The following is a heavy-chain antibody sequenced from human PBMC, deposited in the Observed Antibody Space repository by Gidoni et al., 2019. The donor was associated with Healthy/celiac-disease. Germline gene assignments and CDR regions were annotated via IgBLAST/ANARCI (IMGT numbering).Heavy chain of an antibody. CDR1: GFTFRSYA. D-gene: IGHD3-10*01. CDR3: ARDNGSDRHYGMDV. J-gene: IGHJ6*02. V-gene: IGHV3-30-3*01. CDR2: ISYDGSNK. Sequence: QVQLLESGGGVVQPGRSLRLSCSASGFTFRSYAMHWVRQAPGKGMEWVAVISYDGSNKYYADSVKGRFTISRDNSKNTLYLKMNSLRAEDTAVYYCARDNGSDRHYGMDVWGQGTTVTVSS.